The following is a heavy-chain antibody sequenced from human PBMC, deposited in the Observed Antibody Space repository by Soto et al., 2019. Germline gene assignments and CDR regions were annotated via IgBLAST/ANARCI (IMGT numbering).Heavy chain of an antibody. CDR2: IAYDGSNR. CDR1: GFSISRSA. CDR3: ARDLQAGTDNVNWFAP. J-gene: IGHJ5*02. V-gene: IGHV3-30*04. Sequence: QVQLVESWGSVGQPGRSRRLSCADSGFSISRSAMHWVRQAPGKGLEWVAVIAYDGSNRWYADSAKGRFTISRDNSKNTVYLQMSSLRGEDTALYYCARDLQAGTDNVNWFAPWGQGNMVNVSS. D-gene: IGHD1-1*01.